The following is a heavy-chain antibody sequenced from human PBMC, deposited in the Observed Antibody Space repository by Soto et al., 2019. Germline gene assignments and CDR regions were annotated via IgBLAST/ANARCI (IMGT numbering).Heavy chain of an antibody. D-gene: IGHD3-3*01. CDR3: ARDRKDRRFLECSTFDY. V-gene: IGHV3-33*01. J-gene: IGHJ4*02. CDR1: GFTFSSYG. Sequence: QVQLVESGGGVVQPGRSLRLSCAASGFTFSSYGMHWVRQAPGKGLEWVAVIWYDGSNKYYADSVKGRFTISRDNSKNTLYLQMNSLRAEDTAVSYCARDRKDRRFLECSTFDYWGQGTLVTVSS. CDR2: IWYDGSNK.